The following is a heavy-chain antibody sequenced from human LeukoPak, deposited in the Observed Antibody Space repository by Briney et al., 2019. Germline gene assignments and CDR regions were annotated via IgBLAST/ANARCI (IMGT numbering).Heavy chain of an antibody. D-gene: IGHD1-1*01. J-gene: IGHJ4*02. Sequence: GGSLRLSCAASGFTFSNYGVNWVRQAPGKGLEWVSVISDSGGKTHYADSVKGRFTISRDNSKNTLYLQMNSLRLEDTAVYYCATRPGYRAFDYWGQGTLVTVSS. V-gene: IGHV3-23*01. CDR3: ATRPGYRAFDY. CDR1: GFTFSNYG. CDR2: ISDSGGKT.